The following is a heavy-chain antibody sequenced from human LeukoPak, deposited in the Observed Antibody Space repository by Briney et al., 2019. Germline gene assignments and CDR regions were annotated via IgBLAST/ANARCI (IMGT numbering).Heavy chain of an antibody. D-gene: IGHD6-19*01. CDR3: ARGALQSSGWPYFDF. CDR1: GYSVSSGYY. Sequence: SETLSLTCTVSGYSVSSGYYWGWIRQPPGKGLEWIGSMYHSGDTYSNPSLKSRVTISVDTSKNQLSLRLSSVAAADTAVYYCARGALQSSGWPYFDFWGQGNLVTVSS. V-gene: IGHV4-38-2*02. CDR2: MYHSGDT. J-gene: IGHJ4*02.